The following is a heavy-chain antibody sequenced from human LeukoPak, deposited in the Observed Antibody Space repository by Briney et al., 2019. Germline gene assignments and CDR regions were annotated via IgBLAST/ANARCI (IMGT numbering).Heavy chain of an antibody. CDR2: IYPGDSDT. J-gene: IGHJ5*02. CDR3: ARGAVRGVINGWFDP. CDR1: GYSFTSYW. V-gene: IGHV5-51*01. Sequence: GESLKISCKGSGYSFTSYWIGWVRQMPGKGLEWTGIIYPGDSDTRYSPSFQGQVTISADKSISTAYLQWSSLKASDTAMYYCARGAVRGVINGWFDPWGQGTLVTVSS. D-gene: IGHD3-10*01.